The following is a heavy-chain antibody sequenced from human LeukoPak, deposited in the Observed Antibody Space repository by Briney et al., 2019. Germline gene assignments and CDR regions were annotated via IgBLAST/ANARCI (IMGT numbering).Heavy chain of an antibody. CDR2: INPNSGGT. Sequence: ASVKVSCKASGGTFSSYAISWVRQAPGQGLEWMGWINPNSGGTNYAQKFQGWVTMTRDTSISTAYMELSRLRSDDTAVYYCARSFHYDILTGYSDGLDYWGQGTLVTVSS. CDR1: GGTFSSYA. D-gene: IGHD3-9*01. V-gene: IGHV1-2*04. J-gene: IGHJ4*02. CDR3: ARSFHYDILTGYSDGLDY.